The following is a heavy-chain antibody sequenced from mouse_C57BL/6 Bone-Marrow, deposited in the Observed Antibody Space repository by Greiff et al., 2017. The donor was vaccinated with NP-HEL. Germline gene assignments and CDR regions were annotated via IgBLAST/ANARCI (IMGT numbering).Heavy chain of an antibody. D-gene: IGHD1-1*01. CDR2: IHPNSGST. CDR1: GYTFTSYW. J-gene: IGHJ1*03. Sequence: QVQLKQPGAELVKPGASVKLSCKASGYTFTSYWMHWVKQRPGQGLEWIGMIHPNSGSTNYNEKFKSKATLTVDKSSSTAYMQLSSLTSEDSAVYYWASYYGSSFCYWYVDVWGTGTTVTVSS. V-gene: IGHV1-64*01. CDR3: ASYYGSSFCYWYVDV.